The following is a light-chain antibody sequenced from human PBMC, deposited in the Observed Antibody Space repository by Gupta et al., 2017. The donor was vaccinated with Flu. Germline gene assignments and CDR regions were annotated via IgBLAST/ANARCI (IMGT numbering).Light chain of an antibody. CDR2: GAS. J-gene: IGKJ1*01. Sequence: PATVSVSPGERATLSCRASQHVNSNLGWYQQKPGQAPRLLIYGASTRATGIPARFSGSGSGTEFTLTISSLQSEDVAVYFCQQYNMCPLTFGQGTTVEIK. CDR1: QHVNSN. V-gene: IGKV3-15*01. CDR3: QQYNMCPLT.